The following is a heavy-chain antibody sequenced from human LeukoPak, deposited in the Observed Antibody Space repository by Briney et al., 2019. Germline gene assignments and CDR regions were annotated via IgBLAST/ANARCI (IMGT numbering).Heavy chain of an antibody. CDR2: IFPSDSDT. D-gene: IGHD2/OR15-2a*01. V-gene: IGHV5-51*01. CDR1: YW. Sequence: YWSWIRQPAGKGLEWMGIIFPSDSDTRYIPSFQGQVTISVDKSITTAHLQWSSLKASDTAMYYCARSVSPYYFDFWGQGTLVTVSS. CDR3: ARSVSPYYFDF. J-gene: IGHJ4*02.